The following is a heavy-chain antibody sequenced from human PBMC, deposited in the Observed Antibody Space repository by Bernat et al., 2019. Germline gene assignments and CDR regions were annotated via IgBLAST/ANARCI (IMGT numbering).Heavy chain of an antibody. D-gene: IGHD1-26*01. V-gene: IGHV4-39*01. CDR3: ARQSGSYLADY. J-gene: IGHJ4*02. CDR2: IYYSGST. CDR1: VGSISSSSYY. Sequence: QLQLQESGPGLVKPSETLSLTCTVSVGSISSSSYYWGWIRQPPGKGLEWIGSIYYSGSTYYNPSLKSRVTISVDTSKNQFSLKLSSVTAADTAVYYCARQSGSYLADYWGQGTLVTVSS.